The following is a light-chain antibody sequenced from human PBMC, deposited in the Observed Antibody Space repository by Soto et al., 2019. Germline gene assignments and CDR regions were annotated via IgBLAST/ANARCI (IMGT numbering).Light chain of an antibody. Sequence: ARLSGSRWLAGYQQRPGQAPRLLIYGASSRASGVPARSSGSGSGTDFTLTVSSLQSDDFAVYYCQQYETYPLTFGQGTKVDIK. CDR1: LSGSRW. J-gene: IGKJ1*01. CDR3: QQYETYPLT. V-gene: IGKV3D-15*01. CDR2: GAS.